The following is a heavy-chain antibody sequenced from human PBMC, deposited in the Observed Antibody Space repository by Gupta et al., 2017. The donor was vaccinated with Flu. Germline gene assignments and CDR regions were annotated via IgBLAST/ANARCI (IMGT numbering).Heavy chain of an antibody. CDR3: ARGGYSYGLDGDY. CDR2: ISSSSSTI. J-gene: IGHJ4*02. Sequence: EVQLVESGGGLVQPGGSLRLSCAASGFTFSSYSMNWVRQAPGKGREWVSYISSSSSTIYYADSVKGRFTISRDNAKNSLYLQMNSLRAEDTAVYYCARGGYSYGLDGDYWGQGTLVTVSS. V-gene: IGHV3-48*01. D-gene: IGHD5-18*01. CDR1: GFTFSSYS.